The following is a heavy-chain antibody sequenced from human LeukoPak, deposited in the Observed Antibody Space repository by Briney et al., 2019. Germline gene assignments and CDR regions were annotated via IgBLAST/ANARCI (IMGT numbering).Heavy chain of an antibody. J-gene: IGHJ4*02. V-gene: IGHV1-2*02. CDR3: ARARWQLVPYFDS. Sequence: ASVKVSCKASGYTFTDYYMHWVRQAPGQGLEWMEWINPNSGGTNFAQKFQGRVAMTRDTSISTAYLELGSLRSDDTAVYFRARARWQLVPYFDSWGQGTLVTVSS. CDR2: INPNSGGT. CDR1: GYTFTDYY. D-gene: IGHD6-6*01.